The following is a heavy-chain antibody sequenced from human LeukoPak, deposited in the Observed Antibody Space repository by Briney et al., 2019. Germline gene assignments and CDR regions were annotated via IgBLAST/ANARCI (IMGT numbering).Heavy chain of an antibody. D-gene: IGHD6-19*01. CDR3: ARGRIDYSSGWYPGY. CDR2: MNPNSGNT. V-gene: IGHV1-8*01. J-gene: IGHJ4*02. Sequence: APVKVSCKASGYTFTSYDINWVRQATGQGLEWMGWMNPNSGNTGYAQKFQGRVTMTRNTSISTAYMELSSLRSEDTAVYYCARGRIDYSSGWYPGYWGQGTLVTVSS. CDR1: GYTFTSYD.